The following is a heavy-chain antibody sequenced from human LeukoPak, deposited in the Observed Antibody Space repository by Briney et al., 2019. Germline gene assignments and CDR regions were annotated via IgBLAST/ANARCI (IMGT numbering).Heavy chain of an antibody. CDR1: GYSFSSYW. CDR2: IYPGDSET. J-gene: IGHJ2*01. CDR3: ARRAGTSGWLLRYFDF. Sequence: GESLKISCKGSGYSFSSYWIAWVRQMPGKGLEWMGFIYPGDSETTYNPSFQGRITISADKSIGTAYLQLSILKASDTAIYFCARRAGTSGWLLRYFDFWGLGTPVTVSS. D-gene: IGHD6-19*01. V-gene: IGHV5-51*01.